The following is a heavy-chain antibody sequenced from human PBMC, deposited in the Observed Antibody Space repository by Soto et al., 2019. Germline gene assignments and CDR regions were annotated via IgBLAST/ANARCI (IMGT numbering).Heavy chain of an antibody. J-gene: IGHJ6*03. CDR3: ARDVRMTIFGVVLSYYMDV. CDR1: GGSISSYY. CDR2: IYYSGST. Sequence: SETLSLTCTVSGGSISSYYWSWIRQPPGKGLEWIGYIYYSGSTNYNPSLKSRVTISVDTSKNQFSLKLSSVTAADTAVYYCARDVRMTIFGVVLSYYMDVWGKGTTVTVAS. D-gene: IGHD3-3*01. V-gene: IGHV4-59*01.